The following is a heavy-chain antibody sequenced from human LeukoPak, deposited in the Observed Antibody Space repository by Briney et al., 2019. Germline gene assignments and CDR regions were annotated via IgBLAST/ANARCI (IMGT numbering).Heavy chain of an antibody. V-gene: IGHV1-69*13. CDR1: GGTFSSYA. Sequence: SVKVSCKASGGTFSSYAISWVRQAPGQGLEWMGGIIPIFGTANYAQKFQGRVTITADESTSTAYMELSSLRSEDTAVYYCARALYDSSGYYYVGIDYWGQGTLVTVSS. CDR3: ARALYDSSGYYYVGIDY. D-gene: IGHD3-22*01. CDR2: IIPIFGTA. J-gene: IGHJ4*02.